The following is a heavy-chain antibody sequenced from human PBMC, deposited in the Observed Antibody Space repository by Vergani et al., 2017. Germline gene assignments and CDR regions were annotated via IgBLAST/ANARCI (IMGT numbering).Heavy chain of an antibody. Sequence: DVQPEESGGGLVLPGRSLRLSCVASGFTSAGYAMHWVRQAPGKGLEWVSGLSWNSNSIGYADSVKGRFTISRDNAKNSRYLQMNSLRAEDTALYYCAKXLGTSSGGGWFDPWGQGTLVTVSS. CDR1: GFTSAGYA. CDR3: AKXLGTSSGGGWFDP. J-gene: IGHJ5*02. CDR2: LSWNSNSI. D-gene: IGHD6-6*01. V-gene: IGHV3-9*02.